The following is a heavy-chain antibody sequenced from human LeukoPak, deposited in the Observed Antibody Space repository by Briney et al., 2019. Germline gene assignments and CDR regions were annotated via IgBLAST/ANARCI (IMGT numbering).Heavy chain of an antibody. J-gene: IGHJ6*03. CDR3: ARENRVGATIFYYYYYMDV. V-gene: IGHV3-48*01. CDR1: GFTFSSYS. CDR2: ISSSSSTI. D-gene: IGHD1-26*01. Sequence: GGSLRLSCAASGFTFSSYSMNWVRQAPGKGLEWVSYISSSSSTIYYADSVKGRFTISRDNAKNSLYLQMNSLRAEDTAVYYCARENRVGATIFYYYYYMDVWGKGTTVTVSS.